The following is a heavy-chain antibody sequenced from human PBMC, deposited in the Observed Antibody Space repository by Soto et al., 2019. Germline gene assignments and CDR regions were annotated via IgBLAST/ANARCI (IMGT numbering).Heavy chain of an antibody. CDR3: ARDRCYDGTCYSASDS. J-gene: IGHJ5*01. V-gene: IGHV3-48*02. CDR1: GFSFSTYN. Sequence: GGSLRLSCAASGFSFSTYNMDWVRQAPGKRPEWIAYISTTSFTIYYADSVKGRFTISRDNDRNSLYLEVNSLRDEDTAVYYCARDRCYDGTCYSASDSWGQGTLVTVSS. CDR2: ISTTSFTI. D-gene: IGHD2-15*01.